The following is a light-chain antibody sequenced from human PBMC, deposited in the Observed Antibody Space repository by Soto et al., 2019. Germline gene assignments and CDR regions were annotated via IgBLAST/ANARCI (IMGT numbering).Light chain of an antibody. CDR2: EAS. CDR1: QNIGNW. V-gene: IGKV1-5*01. Sequence: DIQMTQSPSTLAASVGDRVTITCRASQNIGNWLAWYQQHPGQAPKLLIYEASTLESGVPSRFSGSGSGTEFTLTITSLQPGDFATYYCQQFNTYSPETFGQGTQVDI. J-gene: IGKJ1*01. CDR3: QQFNTYSPET.